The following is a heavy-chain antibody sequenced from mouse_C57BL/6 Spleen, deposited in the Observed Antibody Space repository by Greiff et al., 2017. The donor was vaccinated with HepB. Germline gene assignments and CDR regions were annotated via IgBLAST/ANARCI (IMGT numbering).Heavy chain of an antibody. J-gene: IGHJ2*01. CDR1: GYTFTTYP. CDR2: FHPYNDDT. Sequence: VKVVESGAELVKPGASVKMSCKASGYTFTTYPIEWMKQNHGKSLEWIGNFHPYNDDTKYNEKFKGKATLTVEKSSSTVYLELSRLTSDDSAVYYCATFITTVVATFDYWGQGTTLTVSS. CDR3: ATFITTVVATFDY. V-gene: IGHV1-47*01. D-gene: IGHD1-1*01.